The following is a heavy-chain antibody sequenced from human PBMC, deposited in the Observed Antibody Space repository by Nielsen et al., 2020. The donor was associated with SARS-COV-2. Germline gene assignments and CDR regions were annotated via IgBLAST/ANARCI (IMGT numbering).Heavy chain of an antibody. J-gene: IGHJ1*01. CDR2: ISGSGSYT. CDR3: AKSGNCNGGICYSTEYFQD. Sequence: GESLKISCTASGFTFSDSFLSWIRQAPGKGLEWVSYISGSGSYTNYADSLRGRFTISRDNAKNSLYLQMNSLRAEDTAMYYCAKSGNCNGGICYSTEYFQDWGQGTLVTASS. D-gene: IGHD2-15*01. CDR1: GFTFSDSF. V-gene: IGHV3-11*03.